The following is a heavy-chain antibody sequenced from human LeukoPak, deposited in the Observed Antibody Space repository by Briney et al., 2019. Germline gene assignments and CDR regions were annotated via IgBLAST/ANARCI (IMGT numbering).Heavy chain of an antibody. J-gene: IGHJ4*02. CDR1: GFTFSSYA. D-gene: IGHD2-15*01. CDR3: ARDTDDIVVVVAAPFIY. Sequence: GGSLRLSCAASGFTFSSYAMHWVRQAPGKGLEWVAVISYDGSNKYYADSVKGRFTISRDNSKNTLYLQMSSLRAEDTAVYYCARDTDDIVVVVAAPFIYWGQGTLVTVSS. V-gene: IGHV3-30*04. CDR2: ISYDGSNK.